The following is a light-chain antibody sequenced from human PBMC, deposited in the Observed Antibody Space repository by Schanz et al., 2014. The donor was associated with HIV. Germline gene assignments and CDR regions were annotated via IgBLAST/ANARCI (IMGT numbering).Light chain of an antibody. CDR1: QSVSSSY. J-gene: IGKJ1*01. V-gene: IGKV3-20*01. Sequence: EIVMTQSPATLYVSPGERATLSCRASQSVSSSYLAWYQQKPGQAPSLLLYGASYRATGVPDRFSGSESGTDFNLTITRLEREDCAVYYCQQSATLPQTFGQGTKVEI. CDR3: QQSATLPQT. CDR2: GAS.